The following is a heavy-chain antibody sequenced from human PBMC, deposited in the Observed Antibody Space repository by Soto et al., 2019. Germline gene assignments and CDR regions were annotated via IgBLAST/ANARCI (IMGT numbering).Heavy chain of an antibody. CDR3: AKDGTRLWDFWSGSYVMDV. D-gene: IGHD3-3*01. CDR2: ISDSASNT. V-gene: IGHV3-48*02. CDR1: GFKISSSS. Sequence: GGSLRLSCAAFGFKISSSSMNWVRQAPGRGLEWVAYISDSASNTLYADSVKGRFTVSRDTAKNSLYLQMSGLRDEDTAVYYCAKDGTRLWDFWSGSYVMDVWGQRTTGTLSS. J-gene: IGHJ6*02.